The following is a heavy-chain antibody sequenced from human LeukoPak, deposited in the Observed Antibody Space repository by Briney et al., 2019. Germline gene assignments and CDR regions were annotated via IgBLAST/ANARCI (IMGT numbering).Heavy chain of an antibody. CDR1: GGSISNNY. CDR3: ARDMAVAPYNWFDP. CDR2: IAISGST. D-gene: IGHD6-19*01. J-gene: IGHJ5*02. V-gene: IGHV4-4*07. Sequence: PSETLSLTCTVSGGSISNNYWSWIRQPAGKGLEWIGLIAISGSTNYNPSLRGRLTMSIGTSKNQFSLKLRSVTAADTAVYYCARDMAVAPYNWFDPWGQGTLVTVSS.